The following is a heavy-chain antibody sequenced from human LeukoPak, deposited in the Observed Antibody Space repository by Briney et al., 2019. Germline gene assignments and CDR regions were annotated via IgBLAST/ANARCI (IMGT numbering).Heavy chain of an antibody. V-gene: IGHV3-74*01. Sequence: GGSLTLSCAVSGLSFCSYCMHWVRHAPGGGLVWVSRIKGDGSTNYADSVKGRFTISRDNAKNTVSLQMNSLRAEDTGVYYCARAPSEIGGYYPEYFRHWGQGTLVTVSS. D-gene: IGHD3-22*01. CDR2: IKGDGST. J-gene: IGHJ1*01. CDR1: GLSFCSYC. CDR3: ARAPSEIGGYYPEYFRH.